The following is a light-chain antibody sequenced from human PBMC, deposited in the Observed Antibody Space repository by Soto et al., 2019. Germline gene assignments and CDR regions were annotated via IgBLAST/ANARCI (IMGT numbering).Light chain of an antibody. V-gene: IGKV3-15*01. CDR1: QSVMSN. Sequence: EIVTTQSPATLSVSPGERATLSCRASQSVMSNLAWYQQKPGQAPRLLIYGASTRATGIPARFSGSGSGTEFTLTISSLQSEDFAVYYCQQYNNWLITFGQGTRLEIK. CDR3: QQYNNWLIT. CDR2: GAS. J-gene: IGKJ5*01.